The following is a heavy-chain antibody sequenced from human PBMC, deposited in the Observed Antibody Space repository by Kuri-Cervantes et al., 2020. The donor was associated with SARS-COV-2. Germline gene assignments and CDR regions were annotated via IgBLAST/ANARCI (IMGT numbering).Heavy chain of an antibody. CDR2: IYYSGST. Sequence: ETLSLTCTVSGGSISSSISSSSYYWGWIRQPPGKGLEWIGSIYYSGSTYYNPSLKSRVTISVDTSKNQFSLKLSSVTAADTAVYYCARRSTSITIFGVVNINPFDYWGQGTLVTVSS. D-gene: IGHD3-3*01. V-gene: IGHV4-39*01. CDR3: ARRSTSITIFGVVNINPFDY. J-gene: IGHJ4*02. CDR1: GGSISSSISSSSYY.